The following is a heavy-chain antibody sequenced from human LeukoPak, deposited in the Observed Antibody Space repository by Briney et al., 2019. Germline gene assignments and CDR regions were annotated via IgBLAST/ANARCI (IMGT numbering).Heavy chain of an antibody. V-gene: IGHV1-69*04. CDR3: ASRYSGYDYYLDY. CDR2: IIPILGIA. D-gene: IGHD5-12*01. CDR1: GGTFSSYA. Sequence: SVKVSCKASGGTFSSYAISWVRQAPGQGLEWMGRIIPILGIANYAQRFQGRVTITADKSTSTAYMELSSLRSEDTAVYYCASRYSGYDYYLDYWGQGTLVTVSS. J-gene: IGHJ4*02.